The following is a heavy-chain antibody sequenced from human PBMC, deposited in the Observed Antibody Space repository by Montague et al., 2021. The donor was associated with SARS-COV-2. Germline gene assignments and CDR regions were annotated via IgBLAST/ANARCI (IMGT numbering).Heavy chain of an antibody. D-gene: IGHD3-3*01. J-gene: IGHJ5*02. CDR3: ARKRVVIGSKWFDH. Sequence: PALVKPTQTLTLTCTFSGFSLSTSGVGVGWIRQPPGKALEWLALIYWDDDKRYSPSLKSRLTITKDTSKNQVVLTMTNMDPVDTATYYCARKRVVIGSKWFDHWGQGTLVTVSS. CDR1: GFSLSTSGVG. CDR2: IYWDDDK. V-gene: IGHV2-5*02.